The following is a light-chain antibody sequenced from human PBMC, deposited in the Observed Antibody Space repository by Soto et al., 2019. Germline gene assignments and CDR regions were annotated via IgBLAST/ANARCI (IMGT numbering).Light chain of an antibody. J-gene: IGLJ3*02. CDR3: CSYASSITWV. CDR2: EVD. Sequence: QSALTQPASVSGSPGQSITISCTGTSSDVGTYNLVSWYQQHPGKAPKLIIFEVDKRPSGVSDRFSGSKSGNRASLTISGLQAEDEADYYCCSYASSITWVFGGWTKVTVL. V-gene: IGLV2-23*02. CDR1: SSDVGTYNL.